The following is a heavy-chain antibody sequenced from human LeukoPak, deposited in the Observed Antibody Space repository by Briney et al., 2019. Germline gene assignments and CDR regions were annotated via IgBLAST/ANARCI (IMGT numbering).Heavy chain of an antibody. CDR1: GYTFTSYG. CDR2: ISAHNGNT. CDR3: ARGRVYGSGSYYPPDAFDI. V-gene: IGHV1-18*01. J-gene: IGHJ3*02. D-gene: IGHD3-10*01. Sequence: ASVKVSCKASGYTFTSYGISWVRQAPGQGLEWMGWISAHNGNTNYAQKLQGRVTMATDTSTSTAYMELRSLRSDDTAVYCCARGRVYGSGSYYPPDAFDIWGQGTVVTVSS.